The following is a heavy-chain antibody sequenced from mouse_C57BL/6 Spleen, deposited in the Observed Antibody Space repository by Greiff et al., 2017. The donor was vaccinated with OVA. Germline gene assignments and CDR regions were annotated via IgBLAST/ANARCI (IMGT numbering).Heavy chain of an antibody. CDR1: GYTFTSYW. V-gene: IGHV1-55*01. D-gene: IGHD1-1*01. J-gene: IGHJ4*01. Sequence: VQLQQPGAELVKPGASVKMSCKASGYTFTSYWITWVKQRPGQGLEWIGDFYPGSGSTNYNEKFKSKATLTVDTSSSPAYMLLSRLTSEDSAVYYCAYYGSTYYYAMDYWGQGTSVTVSS. CDR3: AYYGSTYYYAMDY. CDR2: FYPGSGST.